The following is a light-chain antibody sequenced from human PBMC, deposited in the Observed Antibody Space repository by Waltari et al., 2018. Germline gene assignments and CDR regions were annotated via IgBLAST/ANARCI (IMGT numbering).Light chain of an antibody. CDR1: QSVSST. V-gene: IGKV3-15*01. CDR2: GAS. J-gene: IGKJ1*01. Sequence: EIVMTQSPATLSVSLGERATLSCRASQSVSSTLAWYQQRPGQAPRLLIYGASTRATGVPARLSGSGSGTEFTLTISSLQSEDFAIYYCQQYYNWLWTFGQGTKVEIK. CDR3: QQYYNWLWT.